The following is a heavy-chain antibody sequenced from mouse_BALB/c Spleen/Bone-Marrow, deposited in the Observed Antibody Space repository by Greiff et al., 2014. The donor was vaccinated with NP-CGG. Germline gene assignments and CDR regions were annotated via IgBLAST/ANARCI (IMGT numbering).Heavy chain of an antibody. Sequence: QVQLQQSGAELARPGASVKSSCKASGYTFTSYWMQWVKQRPGQGLEWIGAIYPGDGDTRYTQKFKGKATLTADKSSSTAYMQLSILASEYSTVYYCARGFPFDYWGQGTTLTVSS. CDR2: IYPGDGDT. J-gene: IGHJ2*01. CDR1: GYTFTSYW. CDR3: ARGFPFDY. V-gene: IGHV1-87*01.